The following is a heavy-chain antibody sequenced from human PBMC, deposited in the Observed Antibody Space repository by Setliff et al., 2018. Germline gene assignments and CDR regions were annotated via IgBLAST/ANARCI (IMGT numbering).Heavy chain of an antibody. CDR1: GGSISSSSHY. Sequence: PSETLSLTCTVSGGSISSSSHYWGWIRQPPGKGLEWIGSIYYTGSTYYNPSLKSRVTMSVDTSKRQFSLKLGSATAADTAVYYCARDMGQPYYFESWGLGTLVTVYS. CDR2: IYYTGST. V-gene: IGHV4-39*07. CDR3: ARDMGQPYYFES. J-gene: IGHJ4*02. D-gene: IGHD1-1*01.